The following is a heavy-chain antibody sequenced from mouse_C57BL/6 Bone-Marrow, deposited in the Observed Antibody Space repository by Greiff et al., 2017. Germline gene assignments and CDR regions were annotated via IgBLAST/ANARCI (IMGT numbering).Heavy chain of an antibody. V-gene: IGHV1-69*01. Sequence: VQLQQPGAELVMPGASVKLSCKASGYTFTSYWMHWVKQRPGQGLEWIGEIDPSDSYTNYHQKFKGKSTLTVDKSSSTAYMQLSSLTSEDSAVYYCARKDWDDYAMDYWGQGTSVTVSS. CDR3: ARKDWDDYAMDY. D-gene: IGHD4-1*01. J-gene: IGHJ4*01. CDR1: GYTFTSYW. CDR2: IDPSDSYT.